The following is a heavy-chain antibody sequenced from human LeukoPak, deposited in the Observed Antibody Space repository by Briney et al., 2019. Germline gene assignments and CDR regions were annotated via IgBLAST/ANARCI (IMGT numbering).Heavy chain of an antibody. CDR2: ISSSSSYI. D-gene: IGHD4-17*01. Sequence: GGSLRLSCAASGFTFISYSMNWVRQAPGKGLEWVSSISSSSSYIYYADSVKGRFTISRDNAKNSLYLQMNSLRAEDTAVYYCARDDLWGVTTVHWGQGTLVTVSS. V-gene: IGHV3-21*01. J-gene: IGHJ4*02. CDR1: GFTFISYS. CDR3: ARDDLWGVTTVH.